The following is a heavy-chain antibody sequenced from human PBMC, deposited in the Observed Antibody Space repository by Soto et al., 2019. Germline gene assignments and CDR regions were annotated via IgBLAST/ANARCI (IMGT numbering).Heavy chain of an antibody. V-gene: IGHV1-8*01. CDR2: MNPNSGNT. CDR1: GYTFTSYD. Sequence: QVQLVQSGAEVKKPGASVKVSCKASGYTFTSYDINWVRQATGRGLEWMGWMNPNSGNTGYAQKFQGRVTMTRNTSISTAYMELSSLRSEDTAVYYCARWPDGYYYYGMDVWGQGNTVTVSS. J-gene: IGHJ6*02. CDR3: ARWPDGYYYYGMDV.